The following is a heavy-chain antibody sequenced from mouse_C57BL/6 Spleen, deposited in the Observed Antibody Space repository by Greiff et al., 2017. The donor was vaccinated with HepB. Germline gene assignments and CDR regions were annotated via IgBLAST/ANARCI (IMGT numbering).Heavy chain of an antibody. V-gene: IGHV5-4*03. D-gene: IGHD1-1*01. Sequence: EVKLVESGGGLVKPGGSLKLSCAASGFTFSSYAMSWVRQTPEKRLEWVATISDGGSYTYYPDNVKGRFTISRDNAKNNLYLQMSHLKSEDTAMYYCARGFITTVVEDAMDYWGQGTSVTVSS. CDR2: ISDGGSYT. J-gene: IGHJ4*01. CDR1: GFTFSSYA. CDR3: ARGFITTVVEDAMDY.